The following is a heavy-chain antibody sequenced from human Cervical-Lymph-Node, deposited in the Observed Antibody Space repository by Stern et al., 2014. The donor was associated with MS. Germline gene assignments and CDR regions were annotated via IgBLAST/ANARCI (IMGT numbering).Heavy chain of an antibody. D-gene: IGHD3-3*01. CDR1: GYTLTELS. CDR2: FDPEDGDT. J-gene: IGHJ6*02. CDR3: ATDRDDFRSGYSAPTKGYGLDV. V-gene: IGHV1-24*01. Sequence: VQLVESGAEVKKPGASVKVSCKVSGYTLTELSMHWVRQAPGKGLEWMGGFDPEDGDTIYAQKVQGRVTMTEDPSTDTAYMELSSLRSEDTAVYYCATDRDDFRSGYSAPTKGYGLDVWGQGTTVTVTS.